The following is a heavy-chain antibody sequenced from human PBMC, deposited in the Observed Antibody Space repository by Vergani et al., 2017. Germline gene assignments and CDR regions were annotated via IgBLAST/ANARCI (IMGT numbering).Heavy chain of an antibody. CDR3: ARRCYYDSSGYLSSKQFDY. V-gene: IGHV4-31*03. CDR1: GGSISSGGYY. Sequence: QVQLQESGPGLVKPSQTLSLTCTVSGGSISSGGYYWSWIRQHPGKGLEWIGYIYYSGSTYYNPSLKSRVTISVDTSKNQFSLKLSSVTAADTAVYYCARRCYYDSSGYLSSKQFDYWGQGTLVTVSS. D-gene: IGHD3-22*01. J-gene: IGHJ4*02. CDR2: IYYSGST.